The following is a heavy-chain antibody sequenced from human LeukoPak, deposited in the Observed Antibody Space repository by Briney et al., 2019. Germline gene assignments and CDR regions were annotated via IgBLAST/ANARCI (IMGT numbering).Heavy chain of an antibody. CDR3: AKNVVVKRYIDF. V-gene: IGHV3-23*01. Sequence: GGPLRLSCAASGFTFSNHAMSWARQAPGKGLQWVAVISGGGRTTEYEDFVKGRFTISRDNSKNTLSLQMNSLTVEDTAIYFCAKNVVVKRYIDFWGQGTLVTVSS. D-gene: IGHD2-15*01. CDR1: GFTFSNHA. J-gene: IGHJ4*02. CDR2: ISGGGRTT.